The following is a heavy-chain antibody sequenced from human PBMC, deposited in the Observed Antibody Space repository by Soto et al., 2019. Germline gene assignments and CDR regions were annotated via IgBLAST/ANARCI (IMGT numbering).Heavy chain of an antibody. CDR3: ARDGGHYYGSGSYLGT. Sequence: PSETLSLTCTVSGGSISSYYWGWIRQPPGKGLEWIGYIYYSGSTNYNPSLKSRVTISVDTSKNQFSLKLSSVTAADTAVYYCARDGGHYYGSGSYLGTWGQGTLVTVSS. CDR2: IYYSGST. CDR1: GGSISSYY. D-gene: IGHD3-10*01. J-gene: IGHJ5*02. V-gene: IGHV4-59*01.